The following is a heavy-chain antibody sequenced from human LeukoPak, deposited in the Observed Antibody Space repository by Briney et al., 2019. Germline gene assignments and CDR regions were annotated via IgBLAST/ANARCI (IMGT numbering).Heavy chain of an antibody. J-gene: IGHJ5*02. CDR1: GGSISSSSYY. CDR3: ARGCVVAATLSWFDP. V-gene: IGHV4-39*01. Sequence: SETLSLTCTVSGGSISSSSYYWGWIRQPPGKGLEWIGSIYYSGSTYYNPSLKSRVTISVDTSKNQFSLKLSSVTAADTAVYYCARGCVVAATLSWFDPWGQGTLVTVSS. D-gene: IGHD2-15*01. CDR2: IYYSGST.